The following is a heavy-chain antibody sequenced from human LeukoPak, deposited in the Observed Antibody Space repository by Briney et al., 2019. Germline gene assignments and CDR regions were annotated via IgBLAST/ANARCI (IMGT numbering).Heavy chain of an antibody. J-gene: IGHJ4*02. V-gene: IGHV4-59*01. CDR2: IYNSGST. CDR3: ARGVVAAAGRTFDF. D-gene: IGHD6-13*01. Sequence: SETLSLTCTVSGDSFSYFYWSWIRQPPGKGLEWIGYIYNSGSTSYNPSLKSRVTISPDTSQNQFSLKLNSLTAADTAVYYCARGVVAAAGRTFDFWGQGTLVTVSS. CDR1: GDSFSYFY.